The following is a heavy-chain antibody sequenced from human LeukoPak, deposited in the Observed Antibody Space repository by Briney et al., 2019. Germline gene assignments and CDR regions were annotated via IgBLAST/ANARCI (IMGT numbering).Heavy chain of an antibody. J-gene: IGHJ4*02. Sequence: SETLSLTCAVYGGSFSGYYWSWIRQPPGKGLEWIGEINHSGSTNYNPSLKSRVTISVDTSKNQFSLKLSSVTAADTAVYYCARFVPPDTRRRNYYDSSGYPKIDYWGQGTLVTVSS. V-gene: IGHV4-34*01. CDR3: ARFVPPDTRRRNYYDSSGYPKIDY. CDR1: GGSFSGYY. CDR2: INHSGST. D-gene: IGHD3-22*01.